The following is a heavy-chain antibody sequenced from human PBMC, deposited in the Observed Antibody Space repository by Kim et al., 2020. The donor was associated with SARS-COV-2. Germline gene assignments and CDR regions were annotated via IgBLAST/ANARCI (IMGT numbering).Heavy chain of an antibody. J-gene: IGHJ4*02. CDR1: GGSFSGYY. CDR2: INHSGST. CDR3: ARGRIVGAAGFDY. Sequence: SETLSLTCAVYGGSFSGYYWSWIRQPPGKGLEWIGEINHSGSTNYNPSLKSRVTISVDTSKNQFSLKLSSVTAADTAVYYCARGRIVGAAGFDYWGQGTLVTVSS. D-gene: IGHD1-26*01. V-gene: IGHV4-34*01.